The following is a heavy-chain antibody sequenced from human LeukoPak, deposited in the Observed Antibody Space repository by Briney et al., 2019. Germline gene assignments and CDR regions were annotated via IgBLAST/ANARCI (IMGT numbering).Heavy chain of an antibody. D-gene: IGHD5-18*01. CDR2: ISYDGSNK. Sequence: GGSLRLSCAASGFTFSSYAMHWVRQAPGKGLEWVAVISYDGSNKYYADSVKGRFTISRDNSKNTLYLQMNSLRAEDTAVYYCARDPNTAMVTGYFDYWGQGTLVTVSS. J-gene: IGHJ4*02. CDR1: GFTFSSYA. V-gene: IGHV3-30*04. CDR3: ARDPNTAMVTGYFDY.